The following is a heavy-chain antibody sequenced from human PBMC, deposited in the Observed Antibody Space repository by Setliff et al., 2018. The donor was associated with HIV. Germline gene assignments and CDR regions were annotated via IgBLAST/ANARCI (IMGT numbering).Heavy chain of an antibody. CDR3: ARDVKGYIYGSTYWYFDL. Sequence: LRLSCAASGFTFSSYWMYWVRQAPGKGLVWVSRINSDGSSTSYADSAKGRFTISRDNAKNTLFLQMNSLRAEDTAVYYCARDVKGYIYGSTYWYFDLWGRGTLVTVSS. D-gene: IGHD5-18*01. J-gene: IGHJ2*01. CDR2: INSDGSST. CDR1: GFTFSSYW. V-gene: IGHV3-74*01.